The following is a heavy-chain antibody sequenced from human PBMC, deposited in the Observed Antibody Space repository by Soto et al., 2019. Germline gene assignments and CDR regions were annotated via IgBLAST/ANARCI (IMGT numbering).Heavy chain of an antibody. CDR3: AQRLPHYCLGRERGHWFYP. J-gene: IGHJ5*02. D-gene: IGHD2-21*01. Sequence: QITLKESGPTLVRPTQTITLTCTFSGFSLSTTGVGVGWIRQPPGKALEWLALIYWDDDKRYSPSLKSRLTITKDSSKNEVILTMTNMEPVDTARYYCAQRLPHYCLGRERGHWFYPWGQGTLVTVSS. CDR2: IYWDDDK. CDR1: GFSLSTTGVG. V-gene: IGHV2-5*02.